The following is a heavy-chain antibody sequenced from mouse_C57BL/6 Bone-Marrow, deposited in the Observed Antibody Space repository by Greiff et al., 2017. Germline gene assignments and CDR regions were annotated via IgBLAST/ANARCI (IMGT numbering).Heavy chain of an antibody. CDR1: GFTFSDYG. CDR2: ISSGSSTI. V-gene: IGHV5-17*01. D-gene: IGHD2-3*01. CDR3: ARRHDGYYDWFAY. J-gene: IGHJ3*01. Sequence: EVKLMESGGGLVKPGGSLKLSCAASGFTFSDYGMHWVRQAPEKGLEWVAYISSGSSTIYYADTVKGRFTISRDNAKNTLFLQMTSLRSEDTAMYYCARRHDGYYDWFAYWGQGTLVTVSA.